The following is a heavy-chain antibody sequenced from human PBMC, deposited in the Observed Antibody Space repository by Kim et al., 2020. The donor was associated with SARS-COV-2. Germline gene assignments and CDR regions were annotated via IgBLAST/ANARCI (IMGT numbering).Heavy chain of an antibody. D-gene: IGHD6-13*01. J-gene: IGHJ5*02. V-gene: IGHV4-34*01. CDR3: ARGGYCSSWYGVIGWFDP. CDR1: GGSFSGYY. CDR2: INHSGST. Sequence: SETLSLTCAVYGGSFSGYYWSWIRQPPGKGLEWIGEINHSGSTNYNPSLKSRVTISVDTSKNQFSLKLSSVTAADTAVYYCARGGYCSSWYGVIGWFDPWGQGTLVTVSS.